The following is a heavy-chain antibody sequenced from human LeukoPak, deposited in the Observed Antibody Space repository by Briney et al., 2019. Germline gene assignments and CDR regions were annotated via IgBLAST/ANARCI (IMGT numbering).Heavy chain of an antibody. CDR3: AKDGGESPKFDY. J-gene: IGHJ4*02. CDR1: GFTFSSYG. CDR2: ISYDGSNK. V-gene: IGHV3-30*18. D-gene: IGHD2-15*01. Sequence: GGSLRLSCAASGFTFSSYGMHWVRQAPGKGLEWVAVISYDGSNKYYADSVKGRFTISRDNSKNTLYLQMNSLRAEDTAVYYCAKDGGESPKFDYWGQGTLVTVSS.